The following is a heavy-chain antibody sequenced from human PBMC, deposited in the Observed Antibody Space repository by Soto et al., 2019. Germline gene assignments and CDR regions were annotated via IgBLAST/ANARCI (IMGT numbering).Heavy chain of an antibody. Sequence: SSETLSLTYTVSGGSISSYYWSWIRQPPGKGLEWIGYIYYSGSTNYNPSLKSRLTISVDTSKNQLSLELNSVTAADTAVYYCARSTIAPHLFMYPFDYWGQGTLVTVSS. J-gene: IGHJ4*01. CDR1: GGSISSYY. CDR3: ARSTIAPHLFMYPFDY. V-gene: IGHV4-59*08. CDR2: IYYSGST. D-gene: IGHD6-6*01.